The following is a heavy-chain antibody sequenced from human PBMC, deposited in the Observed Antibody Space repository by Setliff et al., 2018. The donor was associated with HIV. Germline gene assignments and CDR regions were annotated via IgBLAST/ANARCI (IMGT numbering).Heavy chain of an antibody. Sequence: SETLSLTCAVSGGSISSSSYYWGRIRQPPGKGLEWIGSIYYSGSTYYNRSLKSRFTISLDTSKNQFSLKLSSVTAAETAVYYCANSKGVPGLFDYWGQGILVTVSS. CDR3: ANSKGVPGLFDY. CDR1: GGSISSSSYY. D-gene: IGHD3-16*01. CDR2: IYYSGST. V-gene: IGHV4-39*07. J-gene: IGHJ4*02.